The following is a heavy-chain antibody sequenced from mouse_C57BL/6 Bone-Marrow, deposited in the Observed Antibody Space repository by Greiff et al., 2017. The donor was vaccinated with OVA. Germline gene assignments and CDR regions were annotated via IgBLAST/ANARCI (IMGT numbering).Heavy chain of an antibody. CDR1: GYSITSGYY. Sequence: EVKLEESGPGLVKPSQSLSLTCSVTGYSITSGYYWNWIRQFPGNKLEWMGYISYDGSNNYNPSLKNRISITRDTSKNQFFLKLNAVTTEDTATYYCARGPYSNPWFAYWGQGTLVTVSA. CDR3: ARGPYSNPWFAY. CDR2: ISYDGSN. V-gene: IGHV3-6*01. D-gene: IGHD2-5*01. J-gene: IGHJ3*01.